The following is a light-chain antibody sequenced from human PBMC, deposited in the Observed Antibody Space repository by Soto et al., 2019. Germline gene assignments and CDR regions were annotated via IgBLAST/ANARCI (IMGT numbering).Light chain of an antibody. CDR1: SSDVGGYKY. CDR3: SSYTGTSTYVV. J-gene: IGLJ2*01. V-gene: IGLV2-14*01. Sequence: QSALTQPASVSGSPGQSITISCTGTSSDVGGYKYVSWYQQHPGKAPKLMIYDVRNRPSGVSNRFSGSKSGNTASLTISGLQAEDETDYYCSSYTGTSTYVVFGGGTKLTVL. CDR2: DVR.